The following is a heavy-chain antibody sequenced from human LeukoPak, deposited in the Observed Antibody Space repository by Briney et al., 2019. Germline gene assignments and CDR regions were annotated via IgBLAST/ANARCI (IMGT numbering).Heavy chain of an antibody. CDR3: ARIWFGLRRLYYFDY. J-gene: IGHJ4*02. Sequence: SETLSLTCAVYGGSFRGYQYSWIRQSPGKGLECIGEINDSGRTNYNPSLKSRITISIDTSKNQFSLKLSSVTAADTAVYYCARIWFGLRRLYYFDYWGQGTLVSVSS. D-gene: IGHD3-10*01. V-gene: IGHV4-34*01. CDR1: GGSFRGYQ. CDR2: INDSGRT.